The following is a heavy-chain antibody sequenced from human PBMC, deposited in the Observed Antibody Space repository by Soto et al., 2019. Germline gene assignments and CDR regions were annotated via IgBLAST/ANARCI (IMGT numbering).Heavy chain of an antibody. Sequence: QVQLVESGGGVVQPGRSLRLSCAASGFTFSSYAMHWVRQAPGKGLEWVAVISYDGSNKYYADSVKGRFTISRDNSKNTLYLQMNSLRAEDTAVYYGARETYDDWWSGPYYGMDVWGQGTTVPVSS. CDR1: GFTFSSYA. CDR3: ARETYDDWWSGPYYGMDV. J-gene: IGHJ6*02. D-gene: IGHD3-3*01. V-gene: IGHV3-30-3*01. CDR2: ISYDGSNK.